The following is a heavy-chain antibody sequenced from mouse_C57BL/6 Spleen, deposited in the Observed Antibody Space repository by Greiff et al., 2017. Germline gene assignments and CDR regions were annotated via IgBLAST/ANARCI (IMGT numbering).Heavy chain of an antibody. Sequence: QVQLQQSGTELVKPGASVKLSCKASGYTFTSYWMHWVKQRPGQGLEWIGNINPSNGGTNYNEKFQSKATLTADKSSSTAYMLLSSLTSEDSAVYYCARWNSSRYYYAMDYWGQGTSVTVSS. CDR1: GYTFTSYW. CDR3: ARWNSSRYYYAMDY. CDR2: INPSNGGT. D-gene: IGHD1-1*01. V-gene: IGHV1-53*01. J-gene: IGHJ4*01.